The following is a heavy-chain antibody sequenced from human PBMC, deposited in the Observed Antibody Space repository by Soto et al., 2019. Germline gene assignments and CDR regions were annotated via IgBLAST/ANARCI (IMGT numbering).Heavy chain of an antibody. Sequence: SEKMRFTRTVSGVSFTGHFWSWVRQPPGKGLEWIGEVSHICNAKYYPSLRSRVTLSVDSSKNQISLALTSVTAADTAVYYCARVKFESYERPQCYMWGQGRPVTVFS. D-gene: IGHD5-18*01. V-gene: IGHV4-34*01. CDR1: GVSFTGHF. J-gene: IGHJ4*01. CDR3: ARVKFESYERPQCYM. CDR2: VSHICNA.